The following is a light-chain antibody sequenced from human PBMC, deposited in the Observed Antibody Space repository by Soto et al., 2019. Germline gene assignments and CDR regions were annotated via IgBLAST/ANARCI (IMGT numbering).Light chain of an antibody. Sequence: QSAVTPPPSASGSPGQSFTITCTLTSSDIGAYIYVSWYQQHPGKAPKLMISEVSRRPSGVPERFSGSKSGNTASLTVSGLQADDEAHYYCSSYAGSNNFVFGTGTKVTVL. J-gene: IGLJ1*01. CDR1: SSDIGAYIY. CDR3: SSYAGSNNFV. CDR2: EVS. V-gene: IGLV2-8*01.